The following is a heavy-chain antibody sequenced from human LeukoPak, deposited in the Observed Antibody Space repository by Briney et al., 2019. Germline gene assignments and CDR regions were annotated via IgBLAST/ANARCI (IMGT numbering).Heavy chain of an antibody. J-gene: IGHJ4*02. CDR3: AREGSTDFWTAYSVYDFDY. Sequence: GGSLRLSCAASGFTFSSYWMSWVRQAPGKGLEWVANIKKDGSEKYYVDSVKGRFTISRDNAKNSLYLQMNTLRAEDTAVYYCAREGSTDFWTAYSVYDFDYWGQGNLVTVSS. CDR1: GFTFSSYW. CDR2: IKKDGSEK. V-gene: IGHV3-7*01. D-gene: IGHD3/OR15-3a*01.